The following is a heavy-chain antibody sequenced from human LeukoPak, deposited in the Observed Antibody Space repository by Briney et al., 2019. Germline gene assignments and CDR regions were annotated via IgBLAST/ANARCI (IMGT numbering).Heavy chain of an antibody. V-gene: IGHV3-23*01. CDR2: ISGSGGST. Sequence: GGSLRLSCAASGFTFSSYAMNWVRQAPGKGLEWVSGISGSGGSTYCADSLKGRFTISRDNSRNTLYLQMNSLRADDTAVYYCAKGATGGSYYFDYWGQGTLVTVSS. D-gene: IGHD1-26*01. J-gene: IGHJ4*02. CDR1: GFTFSSYA. CDR3: AKGATGGSYYFDY.